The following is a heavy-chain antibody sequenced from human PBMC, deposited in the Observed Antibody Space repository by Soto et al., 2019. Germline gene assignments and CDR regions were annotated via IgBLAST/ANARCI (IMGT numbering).Heavy chain of an antibody. CDR3: AIYDSSGSRGFQH. Sequence: QVQLQESGPGLVKPSQTLSLTCTVSGGSISSGGYYWSWIRQHPGKGLEWIGYIYYSGSTYYNPSLKSRGTISVDTSKHQFSLKLSSVTAADTAVYYCAIYDSSGSRGFQHWGQGTLVTVSS. J-gene: IGHJ1*01. CDR1: GGSISSGGYY. CDR2: IYYSGST. V-gene: IGHV4-31*03. D-gene: IGHD3-22*01.